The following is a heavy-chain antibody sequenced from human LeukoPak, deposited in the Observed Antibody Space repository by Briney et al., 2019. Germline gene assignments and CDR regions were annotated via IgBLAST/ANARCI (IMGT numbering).Heavy chain of an antibody. CDR3: ARVLRNDYGNSAIDF. J-gene: IGHJ4*02. CDR2: IYTSGTT. Sequence: SETLSLTCTVSGGSINSGSDYWSWIRQPAGRGLEWIGRIYTSGTTNYNPSLKSRVTISLDTSKNQFSLNLGSVTAADTAVYYCARVLRNDYGNSAIDFWGQGTLVTVSS. V-gene: IGHV4-61*02. D-gene: IGHD4-11*01. CDR1: GGSINSGSDY.